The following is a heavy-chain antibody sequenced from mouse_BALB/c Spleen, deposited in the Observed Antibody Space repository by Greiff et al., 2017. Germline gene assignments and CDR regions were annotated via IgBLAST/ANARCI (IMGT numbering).Heavy chain of an antibody. V-gene: IGHV1-77*01. CDR3: AGYDGYLAWFAY. Sequence: VKLQESGPELVKPGASVKMSCKASGYTFTDYVISWVKQRTGQGLEWIGEIYPGSGSTYYNEKFKGKATLTADKSSNTAYMQLSSLTSEDSAVYFCAGYDGYLAWFAYWGQGTLVTVSA. CDR1: GYTFTDYV. CDR2: IYPGSGST. J-gene: IGHJ3*01. D-gene: IGHD2-3*01.